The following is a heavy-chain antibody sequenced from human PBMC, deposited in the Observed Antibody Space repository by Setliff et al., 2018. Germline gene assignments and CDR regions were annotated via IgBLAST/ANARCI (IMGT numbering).Heavy chain of an antibody. J-gene: IGHJ4*02. CDR2: IGVYSGNT. D-gene: IGHD2-8*01. Sequence: ASVKVSCKASGYTFTESIVSWVRQAPGQGLEWLGWIGVYSGNTYTAQRFQGRVTMTTDTSTNMAYLELRGLRSNDTAVYYCLRLVRYCSRTSCQRTSGDEVWGQGTLVTVSS. CDR3: LRLVRYCSRTSCQRTSGDEV. V-gene: IGHV1-18*01. CDR1: GYTFTESI.